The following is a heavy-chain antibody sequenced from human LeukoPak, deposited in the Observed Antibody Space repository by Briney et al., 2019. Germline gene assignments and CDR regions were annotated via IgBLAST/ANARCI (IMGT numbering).Heavy chain of an antibody. V-gene: IGHV1-18*01. CDR3: ARSSFLWYFDS. Sequence: ASVKVSCKASGYTFTSYGISWVRQAPGQGLEWMGWISAYNGNTNYAQKLQGRVTMTTDTSTSTAYMELSSLRSENTAVYYCARSSFLWYFDSWGQGTLVTVSS. D-gene: IGHD3-16*01. CDR1: GYTFTSYG. CDR2: ISAYNGNT. J-gene: IGHJ4*02.